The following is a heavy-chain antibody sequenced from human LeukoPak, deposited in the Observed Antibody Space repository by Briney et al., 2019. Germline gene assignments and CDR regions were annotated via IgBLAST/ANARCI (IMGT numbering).Heavy chain of an antibody. Sequence: PSETLSLTCTVSSVSISNSLYFWGWIRQPPGKGLEWIGSIYYSGSTYYNPSLKSRLTISVGTSENQFSLRLTSVTAVDTAIYNCARQGGGGAPHTTDWHKWFDPWGQGSLVTVSA. V-gene: IGHV4-39*01. CDR3: ARQGGGGAPHTTDWHKWFDP. CDR2: IYYSGST. J-gene: IGHJ5*02. D-gene: IGHD3-16*01. CDR1: SVSISNSLYF.